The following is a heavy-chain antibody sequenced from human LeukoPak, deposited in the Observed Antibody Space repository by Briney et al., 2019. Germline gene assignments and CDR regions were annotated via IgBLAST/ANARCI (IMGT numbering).Heavy chain of an antibody. CDR2: VDHTVST. V-gene: IGHV4-59*01. Sequence: PSETLSLTCSVSDDSITMYYWTWIRQPPGKGLEWIGYVDHTVSTNFNPSLNGRVSISRDTTKNLFSLRMRSVTGADTAVYFCAKGRVSSSTWYSTYYYYFYMDLWGKGTTVTVSS. J-gene: IGHJ6*03. D-gene: IGHD6-13*01. CDR3: AKGRVSSSTWYSTYYYYFYMDL. CDR1: DDSITMYY.